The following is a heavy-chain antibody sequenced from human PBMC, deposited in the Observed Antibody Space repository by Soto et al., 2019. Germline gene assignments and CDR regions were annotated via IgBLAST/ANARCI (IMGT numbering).Heavy chain of an antibody. CDR3: ARGPTSSSWYYFDY. CDR2: ISSSSSYI. D-gene: IGHD6-13*01. J-gene: IGHJ4*02. CDR1: GFTFSGYS. Sequence: GGALRLSSAASGFTFSGYSINWVRQAPGKGLEWVSSISSSSSYIYYADSVKGRFTISRDNAKNSLYLQMNSLRAEDTAVYYCARGPTSSSWYYFDYWGQGTLVTVSS. V-gene: IGHV3-21*01.